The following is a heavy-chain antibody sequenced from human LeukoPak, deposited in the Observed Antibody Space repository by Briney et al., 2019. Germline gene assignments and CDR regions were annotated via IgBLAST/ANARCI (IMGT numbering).Heavy chain of an antibody. V-gene: IGHV4-59*01. Sequence: PSETLSLTCTVSGGSISSYYWSWIRQSPGKGLEWIGFIYYSGSTNYNPSLKSRATISLDTSKNQWSLRLNSVTAADTAVYYCAARRDGYNNWYFDLWGRGTLVTVSS. CDR2: IYYSGST. D-gene: IGHD5-24*01. CDR1: GGSISSYY. J-gene: IGHJ2*01. CDR3: AARRDGYNNWYFDL.